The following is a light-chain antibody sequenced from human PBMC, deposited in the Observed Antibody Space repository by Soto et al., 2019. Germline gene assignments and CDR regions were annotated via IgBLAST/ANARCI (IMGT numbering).Light chain of an antibody. CDR1: QSISSNY. CDR3: QQYGSSPRT. J-gene: IGKJ1*01. Sequence: EIVLTQSPGTLSMSPGERATLSCRASQSISSNYLAWYQQKPGQAHRLLIYGASSSATGIPDRFSGSGSGTDFTLTISRLEAEDFAVYYCQQYGSSPRTFGQGTKVEFK. CDR2: GAS. V-gene: IGKV3-20*01.